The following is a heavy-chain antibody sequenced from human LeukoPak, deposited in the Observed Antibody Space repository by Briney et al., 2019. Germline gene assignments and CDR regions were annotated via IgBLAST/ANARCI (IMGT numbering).Heavy chain of an antibody. J-gene: IGHJ4*02. CDR3: ARDVDYDFWSVLY. CDR1: GLIVSSNY. CDR2: IYSGGST. Sequence: GGSLRLSCAASGLIVSSNYMSWVRQAPGKGLEWVSVIYSGGSTYYADSVKGRFTISRDKSKNTLFLQMNSLRAEDTAVYYCARDVDYDFWSVLYWGQGTLVTVSS. D-gene: IGHD3-3*01. V-gene: IGHV3-66*02.